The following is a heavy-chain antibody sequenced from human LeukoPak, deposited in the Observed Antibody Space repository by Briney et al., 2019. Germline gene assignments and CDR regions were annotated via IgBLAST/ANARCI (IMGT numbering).Heavy chain of an antibody. Sequence: GASVKVSCKASGYTFTDYYMHWVRQAPGQGLEWMGWINPNSRGTDSAQKFQGRFSTTRDTSISTAYMELSRLRSDDTAVYYCARRAREYSHDAFDIWGQGTMVTVSS. J-gene: IGHJ3*02. D-gene: IGHD5-18*01. CDR1: GYTFTDYY. CDR2: INPNSRGT. CDR3: ARRAREYSHDAFDI. V-gene: IGHV1-2*02.